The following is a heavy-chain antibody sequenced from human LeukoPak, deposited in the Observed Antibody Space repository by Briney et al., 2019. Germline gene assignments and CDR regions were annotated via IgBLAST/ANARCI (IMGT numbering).Heavy chain of an antibody. CDR3: ARGDMGGSKRGWGHWFDP. CDR2: ILPGGNT. CDR1: GGSVSSTTYY. Sequence: PSETLSLTCTVSGGSVSSTTYYWGSIRQPPGKGLEWIGSILPGGNTNYSPSLGGRVTMFLDTSKNRFSLQLSSVTAADTAKYYCARGDMGGSKRGWGHWFDPWGPGILVPVST. J-gene: IGHJ5*02. D-gene: IGHD3-16*01. V-gene: IGHV4-39*02.